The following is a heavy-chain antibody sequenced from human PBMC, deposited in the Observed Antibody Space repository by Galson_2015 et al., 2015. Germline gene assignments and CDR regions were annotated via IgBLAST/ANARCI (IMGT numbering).Heavy chain of an antibody. D-gene: IGHD3-3*01. CDR2: IKQDGSEK. V-gene: IGHV3-7*04. CDR1: GFTFNNHW. Sequence: SLRLSCAAPGFTFNNHWMTWLRQAPGKGLEWVANIKQDGSEKHYVDSVKGRFTVSRDNAKNSLYLQMSSLTAEDTAVYYCAMGFASAYWGQGSLVTVSS. CDR3: AMGFASAY. J-gene: IGHJ4*02.